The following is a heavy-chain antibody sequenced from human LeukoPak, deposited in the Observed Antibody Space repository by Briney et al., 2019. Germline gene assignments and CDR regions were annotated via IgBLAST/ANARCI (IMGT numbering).Heavy chain of an antibody. V-gene: IGHV1-2*02. CDR2: INPNSGGT. CDR3: ARDLYGSGSYWFDP. CDR1: GYTFTGYY. J-gene: IGHJ5*02. D-gene: IGHD3-10*01. Sequence: ASVKVSCKASGYTFTGYYMHWVRQAPGQGLEWMGWINPNSGGTNYAQKFQGRVTMTRDTSISTAYMELSRLRSDDTAVYYCARDLYGSGSYWFDPWGQGTLVTVSS.